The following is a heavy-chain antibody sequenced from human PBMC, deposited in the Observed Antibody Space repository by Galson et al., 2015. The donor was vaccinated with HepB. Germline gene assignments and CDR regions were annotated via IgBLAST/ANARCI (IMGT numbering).Heavy chain of an antibody. CDR1: GFTISSSW. J-gene: IGHJ3*02. CDR3: ARATYCSGVSCPLDAFDI. D-gene: IGHD2-15*01. V-gene: IGHV3-74*01. CDR2: INSDGSST. Sequence: SLRLSCAASGFTISSSWMHWVRQAPGNGLVWVSRINSDGSSTSYADSVKGRFTISRDNAKNTLFLQMSSLRAEDTAVYYCARATYCSGVSCPLDAFDIWGQGTMVTVSS.